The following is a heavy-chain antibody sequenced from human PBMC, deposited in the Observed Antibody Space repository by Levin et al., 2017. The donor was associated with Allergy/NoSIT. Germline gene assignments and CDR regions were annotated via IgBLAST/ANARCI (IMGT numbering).Heavy chain of an antibody. CDR1: GDSVSSNSAA. Sequence: SQTLSLTCAISGDSVSSNSAAWNWIRQSPSRGLEWLGRTYYRSKWYNDYAVSVKSRITINPDTSKNQFSLQLNSVTPEDTAVYYCARGELSYGSGGSCYRGAEYFQHWGQGTLVTVSS. V-gene: IGHV6-1*01. CDR3: ARGELSYGSGGSCYRGAEYFQH. D-gene: IGHD2-15*01. CDR2: TYYRSKWYN. J-gene: IGHJ1*01.